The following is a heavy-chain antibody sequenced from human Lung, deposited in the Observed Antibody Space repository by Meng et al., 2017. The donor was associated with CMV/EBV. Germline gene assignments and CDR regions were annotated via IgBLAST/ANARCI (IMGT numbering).Heavy chain of an antibody. Sequence: GEXXTISCAASGFTFSSYWMSWVRQAPGKGLEWVANIKQDGSEKYYVDSVKGRFTISRDNAKNSLYLQMNSLRAEDTAVYYCARDRYFDWLGDAFDIWGQGXMVTVSS. D-gene: IGHD3-9*01. CDR1: GFTFSSYW. CDR3: ARDRYFDWLGDAFDI. J-gene: IGHJ3*02. V-gene: IGHV3-7*01. CDR2: IKQDGSEK.